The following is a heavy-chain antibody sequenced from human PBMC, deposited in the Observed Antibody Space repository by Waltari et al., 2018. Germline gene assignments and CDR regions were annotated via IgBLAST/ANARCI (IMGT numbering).Heavy chain of an antibody. CDR1: GFSFSTYA. V-gene: IGHV3-21*01. D-gene: IGHD6-13*01. J-gene: IGHJ4*02. CDR2: IGSGGSYI. Sequence: EVHLVESGGGLVKRGGSLRLSCEASGFSFSTYAMSWVRQTPGKALGWLAAIGSGGSYIYYADSMRGRFVISRDDATNSLYLHIHSLRAEDTAMYYCAREGQQLARYLDSWGQGTLVTVSS. CDR3: AREGQQLARYLDS.